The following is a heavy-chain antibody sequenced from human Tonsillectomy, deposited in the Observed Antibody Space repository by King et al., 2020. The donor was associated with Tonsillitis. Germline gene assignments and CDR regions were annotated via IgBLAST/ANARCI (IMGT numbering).Heavy chain of an antibody. Sequence: VQLQQWGAGLLKPSETLSFTCAVYGGSFSGYCWRWNRQPPGKGLEWFGEIRHSGNTNYNRSLKSPVTISIDTSKNQFSLELSSVTAADTAVYYCARGESDFWSGYPAYFDFWGRGTLVTVSA. D-gene: IGHD3-3*01. CDR1: GGSFSGYC. CDR2: IRHSGNT. CDR3: ARGESDFWSGYPAYFDF. V-gene: IGHV4-34*01. J-gene: IGHJ4*02.